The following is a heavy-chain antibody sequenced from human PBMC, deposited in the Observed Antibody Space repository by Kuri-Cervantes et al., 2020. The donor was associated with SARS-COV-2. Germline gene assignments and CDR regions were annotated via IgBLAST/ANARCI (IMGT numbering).Heavy chain of an antibody. Sequence: SETLSLTCAVYGGSFSGYYWSWIRQPPGKGLEWIGEINHSGSTNYNPSLKSRVTVSVDTSKNQFSLKLSSVTAADTAVYYCARGGQQLVFWWFDPWGQGTLVTVSS. J-gene: IGHJ5*02. V-gene: IGHV4-34*01. CDR2: INHSGST. CDR3: ARGGQQLVFWWFDP. CDR1: GGSFSGYY. D-gene: IGHD6-13*01.